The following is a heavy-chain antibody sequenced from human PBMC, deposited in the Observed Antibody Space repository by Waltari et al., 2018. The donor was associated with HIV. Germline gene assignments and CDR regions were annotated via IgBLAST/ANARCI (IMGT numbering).Heavy chain of an antibody. CDR2: INPNGVV. CDR3: ARGSYNYVRGSHPGDGCEV. V-gene: IGHV4-34*02. CDR1: GGSLDGYF. J-gene: IGHJ3*01. Sequence: QVSLQQWGAGLLKPSANLSLVCAVYGGSLDGYFWTWLRQRPGGGLDWIAKINPNGVVNEKSSFEGRVTISLDTSVNQFSLHVDSLTAADTATYYCARGSYNYVRGSHPGDGCEVWGQGTPVIVS. D-gene: IGHD3-16*01.